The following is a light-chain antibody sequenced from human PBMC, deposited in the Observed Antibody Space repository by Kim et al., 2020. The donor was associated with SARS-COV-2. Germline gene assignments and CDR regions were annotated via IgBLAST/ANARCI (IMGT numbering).Light chain of an antibody. V-gene: IGLV2-14*04. CDR3: SSYTSSSWV. CDR1: SSDVGGYNY. Sequence: PGKSITISCTGTSSDVGGYNYVSWYQQHPGKAPKLMIYDVSKRPSGVSNRFSGSKSGNTASLTISGLQAEDEADYYCSSYTSSSWVFGGGTKVTVL. J-gene: IGLJ3*02. CDR2: DVS.